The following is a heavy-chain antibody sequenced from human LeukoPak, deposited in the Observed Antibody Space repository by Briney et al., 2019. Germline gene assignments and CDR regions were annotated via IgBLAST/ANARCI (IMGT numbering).Heavy chain of an antibody. D-gene: IGHD3-10*01. Sequence: GGSLRLSCAASVFIFSTFWMNWVRLTPWKGLEWVATINQDGSDMYYVDSVKGRFFVSRDNARNLVYLQMNSLRVDDTAVYYCARDFPGIGRGTFDFWGQGTIIIVPS. V-gene: IGHV3-7*03. J-gene: IGHJ3*01. CDR3: ARDFPGIGRGTFDF. CDR2: INQDGSDM. CDR1: VFIFSTFW.